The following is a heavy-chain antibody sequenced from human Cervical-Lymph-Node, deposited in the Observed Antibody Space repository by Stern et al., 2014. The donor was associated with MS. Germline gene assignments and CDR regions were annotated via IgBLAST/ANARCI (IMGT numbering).Heavy chain of an antibody. D-gene: IGHD6-19*01. Sequence: VQLLESGGGLVKPGGSLRLSCATSGFTFSDYYMNWIRQAPGKGLEWVSYISDSGDTIHYIDSVKGRFTISRDNVKNTLYLQMNSLRAEDTAIYYCARDRLSGGWFLQHWGQGTLVTVSS. J-gene: IGHJ1*01. CDR2: ISDSGDTI. CDR1: GFTFSDYY. CDR3: ARDRLSGGWFLQH. V-gene: IGHV3-11*01.